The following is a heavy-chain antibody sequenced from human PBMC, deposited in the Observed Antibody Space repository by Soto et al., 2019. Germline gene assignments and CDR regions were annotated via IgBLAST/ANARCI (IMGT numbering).Heavy chain of an antibody. J-gene: IGHJ6*02. V-gene: IGHV3-33*01. CDR2: IWYDGSNK. D-gene: IGHD1-26*01. CDR3: ARDYNLVGADYYYGMDV. CDR1: GFTFSSYG. Sequence: QVQLVESGGGVVQPGRSLRLSCAASGFTFSSYGMHWVRQAPGKGLEWVAVIWYDGSNKYYADSVKGRFTISRDNSKNTLYLQMNSLRAEDTAVYYCARDYNLVGADYYYGMDVWGQGTTVTVSS.